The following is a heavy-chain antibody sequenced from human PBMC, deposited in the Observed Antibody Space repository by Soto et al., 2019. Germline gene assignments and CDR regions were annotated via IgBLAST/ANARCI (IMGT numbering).Heavy chain of an antibody. J-gene: IGHJ4*02. CDR2: ISFDGSER. V-gene: IGHV3-30*04. CDR3: GRDGPRYTSSWSIDH. D-gene: IGHD6-13*01. CDR1: GFTFSTA. Sequence: GGSLRLSCAASGFTFSTAMHWVRQAPGRGLEWVAVISFDGSERHYIDSVKGRFTVSRDNSKNTVYLQLNSLRPDDTALYYCGRDGPRYTSSWSIDHWGQGTLVTVSS.